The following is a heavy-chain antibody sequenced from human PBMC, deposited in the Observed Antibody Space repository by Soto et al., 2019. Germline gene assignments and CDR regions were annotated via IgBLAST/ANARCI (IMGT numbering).Heavy chain of an antibody. J-gene: IGHJ4*02. V-gene: IGHV3-21*01. D-gene: IGHD2-21*01. CDR3: ARDPAYYGYYFDF. Sequence: GGSLRLSCVASGFTFSSYTMNWVRQAPGKGLEWVSSISSGSSYIFYGDSVKGRFTVSRDNAKHSLYLQMNSLRVEDTAVYYRARDPAYYGYYFDFWGQGALVTVFS. CDR2: ISSGSSYI. CDR1: GFTFSSYT.